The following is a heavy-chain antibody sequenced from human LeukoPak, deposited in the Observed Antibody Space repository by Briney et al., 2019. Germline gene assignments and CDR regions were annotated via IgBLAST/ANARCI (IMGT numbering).Heavy chain of an antibody. CDR2: VYYSGST. CDR3: ARAGEYDILTGYQYYLGS. D-gene: IGHD3-9*01. CDR1: GGSISSSTYF. V-gene: IGHV4-39*01. Sequence: SETLSLTCTVSGGSISSSTYFWGRIRQPPGKGLEWIGSVYYSGSTYYSPSLKSRVTISVDTSRNQFSLKLSSVTATDTAVYYCARAGEYDILTGYQYYLGSWGQGTLVTVSS. J-gene: IGHJ4*02.